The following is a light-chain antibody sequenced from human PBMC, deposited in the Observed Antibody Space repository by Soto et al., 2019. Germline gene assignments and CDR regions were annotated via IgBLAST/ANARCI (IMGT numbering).Light chain of an antibody. CDR2: LGS. Sequence: DIVMTQSPLSLPVTPGEAASISCRSSQSVLNSDGYNRMDWYLQKPGRSPQLLIYLGSNRASGVPDRFSGSGSGTDFTLTISRVEAEDVGDYYCMQALQTPWTFGQGTKVEIK. J-gene: IGKJ1*01. V-gene: IGKV2-28*01. CDR3: MQALQTPWT. CDR1: QSVLNSDGYNR.